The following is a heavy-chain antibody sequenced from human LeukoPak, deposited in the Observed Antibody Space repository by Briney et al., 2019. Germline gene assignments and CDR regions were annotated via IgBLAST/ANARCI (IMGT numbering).Heavy chain of an antibody. D-gene: IGHD3-22*01. CDR1: GGSISSYY. Sequence: PSETLSLTCTVSGGSISSYYWSWIRQPPGKGLEWIGYIYYSGSTNYNPSLKSRVTISVDTSKNQFSLKLSSVTAADTAVYYCARLDYDSSGYSLFDYWDQGTLVTVSS. J-gene: IGHJ4*02. CDR3: ARLDYDSSGYSLFDY. V-gene: IGHV4-59*08. CDR2: IYYSGST.